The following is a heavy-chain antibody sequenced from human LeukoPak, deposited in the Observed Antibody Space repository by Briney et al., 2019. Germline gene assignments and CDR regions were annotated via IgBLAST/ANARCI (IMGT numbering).Heavy chain of an antibody. V-gene: IGHV4-39*01. CDR1: GDSISSTYYY. CDR2: TSYSGNT. Sequence: SETLSLTCTVSGDSISSTYYYWGWIRQPPGKGLEWIGSTSYSGNTYHNPSLKTRVTISVDTSKNQFSLNLTSVTAADTAVYYCARHSLLRITMRDWFDPWGQGTLVTVSS. CDR3: ARHSLLRITMRDWFDP. D-gene: IGHD3-22*01. J-gene: IGHJ5*02.